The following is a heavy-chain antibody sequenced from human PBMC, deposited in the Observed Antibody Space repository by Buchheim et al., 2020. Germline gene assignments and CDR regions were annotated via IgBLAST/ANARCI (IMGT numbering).Heavy chain of an antibody. V-gene: IGHV4-31*03. Sequence: QVHLQESGPGLVKPSQTLSLTCTVSGGSISSGGDYWNWIRQYPGKGLEWIGYIYYSGSTYYNPSLKRRVTMSIDTSKNQFSLKLNSVTVADTAIYYCAAAGLQLNWFDPWGQGTL. CDR2: IYYSGST. CDR3: AAAGLQLNWFDP. D-gene: IGHD1-1*01. CDR1: GGSISSGGDY. J-gene: IGHJ5*02.